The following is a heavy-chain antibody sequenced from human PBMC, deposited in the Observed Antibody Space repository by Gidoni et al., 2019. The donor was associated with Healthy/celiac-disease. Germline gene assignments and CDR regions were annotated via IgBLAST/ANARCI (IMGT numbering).Heavy chain of an antibody. CDR3: AGSRVGADAFDI. D-gene: IGHD1-26*01. V-gene: IGHV3-33*01. J-gene: IGHJ3*02. CDR2: IWYDGSDK. CDR1: GFTFSSYG. Sequence: QVQLVESGGGVVQHGRSLRLSCAASGFTFSSYGMHWVRQPPGKGLEWVAVIWYDGSDKYYADTVKGRFTISRDNSKNTLYLQMNSLRAEDTAVYYCAGSRVGADAFDIWGQGTMVTVSS.